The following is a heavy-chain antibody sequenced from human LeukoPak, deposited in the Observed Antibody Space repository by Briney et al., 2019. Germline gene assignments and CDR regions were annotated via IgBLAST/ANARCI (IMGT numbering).Heavy chain of an antibody. CDR3: AKAGGFRELLYHYYSDY. CDR2: ISGSGGNT. D-gene: IGHD3-10*01. V-gene: IGHV3-23*01. CDR1: GFTFSSYA. Sequence: GGSLRLSCAASGFTFSSYAMSWVRQAPGKGLEWVSAISGSGGNTYYADSVKGRFTISRDNSKNTLYLQMNSLRAEDTAVYYCAKAGGFRELLYHYYSDYWGQGTLVTVSS. J-gene: IGHJ4*02.